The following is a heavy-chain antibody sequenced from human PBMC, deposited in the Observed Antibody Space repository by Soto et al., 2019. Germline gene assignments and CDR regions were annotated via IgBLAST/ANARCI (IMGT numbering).Heavy chain of an antibody. CDR1: GFTFSSYA. Sequence: GGSLRLSCAASGFTFSSYAMSWVRQAPGKGLEWVSAISGSGGSTYYADSVKGRFTISRDNSKNTLYLQMNSLRAEDTAVYYCAKDYFSADYGGNSGAFDIWGQGTMVTVSS. D-gene: IGHD4-17*01. J-gene: IGHJ3*02. CDR3: AKDYFSADYGGNSGAFDI. CDR2: ISGSGGST. V-gene: IGHV3-23*01.